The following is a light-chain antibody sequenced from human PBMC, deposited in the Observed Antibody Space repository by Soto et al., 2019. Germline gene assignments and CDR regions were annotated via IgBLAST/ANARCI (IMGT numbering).Light chain of an antibody. CDR3: SSYTGSSTLV. J-gene: IGLJ3*02. V-gene: IGLV2-14*01. Sequence: QSALTQPASVSGSPGQSITISCTGTSSDVGGYNYVSWYQQHPGKAPKLMIYEVDNRPSGVSNRFSGSKSGNTASPTISGLQAEDEADYYCSSYTGSSTLVFGGGTKVTVL. CDR1: SSDVGGYNY. CDR2: EVD.